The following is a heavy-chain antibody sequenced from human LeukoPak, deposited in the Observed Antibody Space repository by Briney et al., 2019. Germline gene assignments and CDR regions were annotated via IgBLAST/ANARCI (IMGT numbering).Heavy chain of an antibody. CDR1: GFTFSSYW. D-gene: IGHD2-8*01. Sequence: AGGPLRLSCAASGFTFSSYWMSWVRQAPGKGLEWVANIKQDGSEKYYVDSVKGRFTISRDNAKNSLYLQMNSLRAEDTAVYYCARDGTVLDFDYWGQGTLVTVSS. CDR3: ARDGTVLDFDY. V-gene: IGHV3-7*03. CDR2: IKQDGSEK. J-gene: IGHJ4*02.